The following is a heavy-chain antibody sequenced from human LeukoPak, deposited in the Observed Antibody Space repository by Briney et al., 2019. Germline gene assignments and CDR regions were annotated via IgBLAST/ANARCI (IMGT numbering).Heavy chain of an antibody. CDR2: INQDGSQK. V-gene: IGHV3-7*05. Sequence: PGGSLRLSFAASGFPFSTHGMSWVRQAPGKGLEWVANINQDGSQKSCVDSVKGRLSISRDNAKNSLYLQMHSLRAEDTAVYYCARSNREFASGSGDYWGQGTLVTVSS. D-gene: IGHD3-10*01. CDR3: ARSNREFASGSGDY. CDR1: GFPFSTHG. J-gene: IGHJ4*02.